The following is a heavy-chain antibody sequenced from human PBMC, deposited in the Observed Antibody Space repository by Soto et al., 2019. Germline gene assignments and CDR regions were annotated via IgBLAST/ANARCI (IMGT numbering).Heavy chain of an antibody. V-gene: IGHV3-74*01. CDR2: INSDGSST. CDR3: ASLSQYPSWIGY. CDR1: GFTFSSYC. Sequence: GGSLRLSCAASGFTFSSYCMHWVRQAPGKGLVWVSRINSDGSSTSYADSVKGRFTISRDNAKNTLYLQMNSLRAEDTAVYYCASLSQYPSWIGYWGQGTVVTVSS. D-gene: IGHD3-3*01. J-gene: IGHJ4*02.